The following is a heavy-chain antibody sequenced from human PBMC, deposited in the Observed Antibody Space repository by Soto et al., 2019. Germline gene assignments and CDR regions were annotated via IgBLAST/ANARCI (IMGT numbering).Heavy chain of an antibody. CDR3: ARGYYDFWSGYPNYYYYYMDV. CDR1: GGSFSGYY. J-gene: IGHJ6*03. Sequence: SETLSLTCAVYGGSFSGYYWSWIRQPPGKGLEWIGEINHSGSTNYNPSLKSRVTISVDTSKNQFSLKLSSVTAADTAVNYCARGYYDFWSGYPNYYYYYMDVWGKGTTVTVSS. V-gene: IGHV4-34*01. CDR2: INHSGST. D-gene: IGHD3-3*01.